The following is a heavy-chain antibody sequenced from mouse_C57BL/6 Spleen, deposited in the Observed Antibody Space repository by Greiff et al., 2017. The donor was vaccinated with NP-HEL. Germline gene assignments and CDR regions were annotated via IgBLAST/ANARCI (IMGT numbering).Heavy chain of an antibody. CDR2: IDPSDSET. J-gene: IGHJ2*01. CDR1: GYTFTSYW. Sequence: QVQLQQPGAELVRPGSSVKLSCKASGYTFTSYWMHWVKQRPIQGLEWIGNIDPSDSETHYNQKFKDKATLTVDKSSSTAYMQLSSLTSEDSAVYYCARSFTTVPYFDYWGQGTTLTVSS. CDR3: ARSFTTVPYFDY. V-gene: IGHV1-52*01. D-gene: IGHD1-1*01.